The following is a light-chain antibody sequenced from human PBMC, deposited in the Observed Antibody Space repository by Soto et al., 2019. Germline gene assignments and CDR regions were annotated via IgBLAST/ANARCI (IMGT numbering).Light chain of an antibody. CDR1: SSNIGAAYD. Sequence: SVLTQPPSVSGAPGQRVTISCTGSSSNIGAAYDVHWYRQLPGTAPKLLIYANTNRPSGVPGRFSGSKSGTSASLAITGLQAEDEADYYCQSYDSSLSGYVFGTGTKVTVL. CDR3: QSYDSSLSGYV. J-gene: IGLJ1*01. V-gene: IGLV1-40*01. CDR2: ANT.